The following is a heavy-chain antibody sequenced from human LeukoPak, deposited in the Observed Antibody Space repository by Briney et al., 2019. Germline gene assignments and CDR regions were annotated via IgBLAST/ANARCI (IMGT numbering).Heavy chain of an antibody. CDR2: IYYSGSS. CDR1: GGSISSYY. J-gene: IGHJ4*02. D-gene: IGHD4-17*01. CDR3: AGADRHDYGEDY. Sequence: SETLFLTCTVSGGSISSYYWSWIRQPPGKGLEWMGFIYYSGSSYYNPSLKSRVTMSVDTSKNQFSLKLTSVTAADTAFYYCAGADRHDYGEDYWGQGTLVTVSS. V-gene: IGHV4-59*04.